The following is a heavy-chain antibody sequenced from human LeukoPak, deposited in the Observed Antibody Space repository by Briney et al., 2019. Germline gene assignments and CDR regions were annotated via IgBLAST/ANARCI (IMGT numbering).Heavy chain of an antibody. CDR3: AREILPCGGGESCSSA. D-gene: IGHD2-21*01. Sequence: GGSQRLLCAASGFSLSNFAMFWVRHAPGKGLECVSAIISSDSSTYYTESVKGRFTISRDNSKSTLCLQMNSLRAEDTAVYYCAREILPCGGGESCSSAWGKGTLVTVSS. CDR2: IISSDSST. J-gene: IGHJ5*02. V-gene: IGHV3-23*01. CDR1: GFSLSNFA.